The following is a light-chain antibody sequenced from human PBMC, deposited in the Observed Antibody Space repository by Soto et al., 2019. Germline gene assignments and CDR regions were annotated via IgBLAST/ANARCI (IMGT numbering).Light chain of an antibody. V-gene: IGKV1-5*03. CDR2: KAS. CDR3: QPSFT. Sequence: DIQMTQSPSTLSASVGDRVTITCRASQSISSWLAWYQQKPGKAPKLLIYKASSLESGVPSRFSGSGSGTDFTLTISSLQSDYFAIYYCQPSFTFGPGTKVEIK. CDR1: QSISSW. J-gene: IGKJ3*01.